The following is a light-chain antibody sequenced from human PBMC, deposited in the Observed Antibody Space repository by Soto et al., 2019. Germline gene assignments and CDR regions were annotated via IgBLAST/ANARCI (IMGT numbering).Light chain of an antibody. Sequence: SYELTQPPSVSVAPGQTGRITCGGNNIGGKSVHWYQQKPGQAPVLVVYDDSDRPSGIPERFSGSNSGNTATLTISRVEAGDEADYYRQVWDSRSTHVFGTGTKVTVL. CDR3: QVWDSRSTHV. V-gene: IGLV3-21*02. CDR2: DDS. CDR1: NIGGKS. J-gene: IGLJ1*01.